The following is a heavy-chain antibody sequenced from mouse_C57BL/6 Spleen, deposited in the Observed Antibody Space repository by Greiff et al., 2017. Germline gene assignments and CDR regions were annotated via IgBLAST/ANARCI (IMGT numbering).Heavy chain of an antibody. Sequence: EVPLQQSGPELVKPGASVKISCKASGYTFTDYYMNWVKQSHGKSLEWIGDINPNNGGTSYNQKFKGKATLTVDKSSSTAYMELRSLTSEDSAVYYCARSPFYYDYADWYFDVWGTGTTVTVSS. CDR3: ARSPFYYDYADWYFDV. D-gene: IGHD2-4*01. CDR2: INPNNGGT. V-gene: IGHV1-26*01. J-gene: IGHJ1*03. CDR1: GYTFTDYY.